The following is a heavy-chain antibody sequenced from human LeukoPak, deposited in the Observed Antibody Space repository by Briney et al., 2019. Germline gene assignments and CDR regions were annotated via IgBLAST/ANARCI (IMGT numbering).Heavy chain of an antibody. CDR2: ISGSGGST. CDR1: GFTFSIYA. Sequence: GGPLRLSCAASGFTFSIYAMSWVRQAPGKGLEWVSAISGSGGSTYYADSVKGRFTISRDNSKNTLYLQMNSLRAEDTAVYYCAKCIVGATAPFDYWGQGTLVTVSS. D-gene: IGHD1-26*01. J-gene: IGHJ4*02. V-gene: IGHV3-23*01. CDR3: AKCIVGATAPFDY.